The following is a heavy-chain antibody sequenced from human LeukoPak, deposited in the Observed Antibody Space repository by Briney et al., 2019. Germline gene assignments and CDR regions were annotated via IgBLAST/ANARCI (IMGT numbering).Heavy chain of an antibody. CDR1: GYTFTSYD. V-gene: IGHV1-8*03. Sequence: ASVKVSCKASGYTFTSYDINWVRQATGQGLEWMGWMNPNSGNTGYAQKFQGRVTITRNTSISTAYMELSSLRSEDTAVYYCARASASPQANYDFWSGYSTYYYMDVWGKGTTATVSS. CDR3: ARASASPQANYDFWSGYSTYYYMDV. CDR2: MNPNSGNT. D-gene: IGHD3-3*01. J-gene: IGHJ6*03.